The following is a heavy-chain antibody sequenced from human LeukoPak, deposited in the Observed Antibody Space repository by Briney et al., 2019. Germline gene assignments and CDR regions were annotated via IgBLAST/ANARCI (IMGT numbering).Heavy chain of an antibody. D-gene: IGHD3-16*02. V-gene: IGHV3-7*01. CDR3: ARVTLGELSLPDY. CDR2: IKQDGSEQ. J-gene: IGHJ4*02. Sequence: GGSLRLSCAASGFTFSHYWMTWVRQAPGKGLEWVANIKQDGSEQYYADSVKGRFTISRDNSKNTLYLQMNSLRAEDTAVYYCARVTLGELSLPDYWGQGTLVTVSS. CDR1: GFTFSHYW.